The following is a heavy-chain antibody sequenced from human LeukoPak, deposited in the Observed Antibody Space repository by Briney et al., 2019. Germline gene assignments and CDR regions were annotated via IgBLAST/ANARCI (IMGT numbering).Heavy chain of an antibody. D-gene: IGHD3-22*01. CDR3: AKDLVYYYASSGYYSPFDY. Sequence: GGSLRLSCAASGFTFSSYAMSWVRQAPGKGLEWVSAISGSGGSTYYADSVKGRFTISRDNSKNTLYLQMNSLRAEDTAVYYCAKDLVYYYASSGYYSPFDYWGQGTLVTVSS. CDR1: GFTFSSYA. J-gene: IGHJ4*02. V-gene: IGHV3-23*01. CDR2: ISGSGGST.